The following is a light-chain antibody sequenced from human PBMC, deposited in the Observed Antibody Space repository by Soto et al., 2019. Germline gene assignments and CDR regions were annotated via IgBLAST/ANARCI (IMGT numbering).Light chain of an antibody. CDR2: WAS. V-gene: IGKV4-1*01. Sequence: DIVMTQSPDSLAVSLGERATVNCKSSQSVLYSSNNKNYLDWYQQKPGQPPKLLISWASTRESGVPDRFSGSGSGTDFTLTISSLQAEDVAIYYCQQYYSAPYTFGQGTKLEI. CDR3: QQYYSAPYT. CDR1: QSVLYSSNNKNY. J-gene: IGKJ2*01.